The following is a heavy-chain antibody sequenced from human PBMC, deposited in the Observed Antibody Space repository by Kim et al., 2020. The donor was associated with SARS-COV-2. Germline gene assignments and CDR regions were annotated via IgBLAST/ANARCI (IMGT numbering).Heavy chain of an antibody. CDR2: IYHTGTT. V-gene: IGHV4-31*03. J-gene: IGHJ4*02. D-gene: IGHD1-26*01. CDR1: GDSISSGGYY. Sequence: SETLSLTCSVSGDSISSGGYYWSWIRQHPGKGLEWIGYIYHTGTTYYNPSLKSRVILSVDTSENHFSLKLNSVTAADTAVYYCARDRRYGAFPDYWGQGT. CDR3: ARDRRYGAFPDY.